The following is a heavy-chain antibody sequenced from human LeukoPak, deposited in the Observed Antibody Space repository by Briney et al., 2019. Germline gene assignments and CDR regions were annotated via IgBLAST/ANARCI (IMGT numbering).Heavy chain of an antibody. CDR2: VKGDGSFT. CDR1: GFTFRNYW. V-gene: IGHV3-74*01. J-gene: IGHJ4*02. CDR3: VRDGDDYNFDY. D-gene: IGHD5-24*01. Sequence: LGGSLRLSCAASGFTFRNYWMHWVRQAPGKVLVWVSRVKGDGSFTDYADSVKGRFTISRDNAKNTLYLQMYSLRAEDTAAYYCVRDGDDYNFDYWGQGSLVTVSS.